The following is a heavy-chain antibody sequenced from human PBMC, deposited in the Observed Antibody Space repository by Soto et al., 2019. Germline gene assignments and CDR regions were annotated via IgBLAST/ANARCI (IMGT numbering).Heavy chain of an antibody. CDR3: AHRHAQQQLVSDLFDP. D-gene: IGHD6-13*01. CDR1: GFSLNTNGVG. Sequence: QITLKESVPTLVKPTQTLTLTCTISGFSLNTNGVGVGWILQPPGKDLEWLALIYWDDDKRYSPSLKGRLTITKDTSKNQVVLTMTNMDPVDTGTYYCAHRHAQQQLVSDLFDPWGQGTLVTVSS. CDR2: IYWDDDK. V-gene: IGHV2-5*02. J-gene: IGHJ5*02.